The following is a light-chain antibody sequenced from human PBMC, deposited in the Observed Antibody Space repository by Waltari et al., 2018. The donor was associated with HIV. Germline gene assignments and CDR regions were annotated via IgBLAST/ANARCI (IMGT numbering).Light chain of an antibody. CDR1: QSVYNN. CDR2: GAS. J-gene: IGKJ2*01. Sequence: EIVMTQSPVSLSVSRAEGATLSCRASQSVYNNVAWYQQQSGQAPRLLIFGASTRVSVVPLSVSGSGSGSEFTLTISSLRSEDFGVYYCQQYDRWPQTFGQGTKLEIK. CDR3: QQYDRWPQT. V-gene: IGKV3-15*01.